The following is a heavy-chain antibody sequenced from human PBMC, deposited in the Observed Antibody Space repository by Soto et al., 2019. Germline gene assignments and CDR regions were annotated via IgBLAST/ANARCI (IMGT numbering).Heavy chain of an antibody. CDR2: VSLTGDRT. Sequence: EVQLLESGGGLVQPGGSLRLSCVASRFSFSSYEMSWVRQAAGKGLEWVSRVSLTGDRTNYAGSVKGRFTVSRDNFKNTLYLEMDSLSPEYTAIYYCARGGGYCTPTSCAIDSWGRGTTVTVSS. CDR1: RFSFSSYE. D-gene: IGHD2-8*01. CDR3: ARGGGYCTPTSCAIDS. J-gene: IGHJ4*02. V-gene: IGHV3-23*01.